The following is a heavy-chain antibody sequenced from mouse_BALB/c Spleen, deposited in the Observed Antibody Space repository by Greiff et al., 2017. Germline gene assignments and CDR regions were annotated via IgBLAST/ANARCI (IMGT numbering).Heavy chain of an antibody. CDR2: IDPYYGGT. CDR1: GYSFTGYN. D-gene: IGHD2-10*02. Sequence: EVKLMESGPELEKPGASVKISCKASGYSFTGYNMNWVKQSNGKSLEWIGNIDPYYGGTSYNQKFKGKATLTVDKSSSTAHMQLKSLTSEDSAVYYCARGRYGNSLAYWGQGTLVTVSA. V-gene: IGHV1-39*01. J-gene: IGHJ3*01. CDR3: ARGRYGNSLAY.